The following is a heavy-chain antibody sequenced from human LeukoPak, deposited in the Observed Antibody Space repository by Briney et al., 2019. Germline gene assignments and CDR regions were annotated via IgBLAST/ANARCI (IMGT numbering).Heavy chain of an antibody. V-gene: IGHV3-74*01. CDR2: IHSDEITT. CDR3: ARSRPGYYYGMDV. D-gene: IGHD1-14*01. J-gene: IGHJ6*02. Sequence: GGSLRLSCSASGFTFSSYCMHWVRQAPGKGLVWVAHIHSDEITTAYADSVKGRFTISRDNSKNTLYLQMNSLRAEDTAVYYCARSRPGYYYGMDVWGQGTTVTVSS. CDR1: GFTFSSYC.